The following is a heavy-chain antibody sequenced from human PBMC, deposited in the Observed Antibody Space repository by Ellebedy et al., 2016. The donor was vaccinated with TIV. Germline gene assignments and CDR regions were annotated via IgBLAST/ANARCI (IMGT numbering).Heavy chain of an antibody. CDR1: GDSISSGGYY. CDR2: IYYNGRT. CDR3: ARMTLTGYFLWFDP. J-gene: IGHJ5*02. V-gene: IGHV4-31*01. Sequence: SCTVSGDSISSGGYYWSWIRQHPGKGLEWIAYIYYNGRTYYNPSLKSLVTISMDTSKNQFSLKLSSVTAADTAVYYCARMTLTGYFLWFDPWGQGTLVTVSS. D-gene: IGHD3-9*01.